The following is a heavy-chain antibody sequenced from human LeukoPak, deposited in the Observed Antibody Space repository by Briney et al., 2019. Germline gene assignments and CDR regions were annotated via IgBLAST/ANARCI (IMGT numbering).Heavy chain of an antibody. CDR2: IYHSESP. J-gene: IGHJ6*02. Sequence: SETLSLTCAVYGGSFSGYYWSWIRQPPGKGLEWIGEIYHSESPNYNPSLKSRVTISVDKSKNQFSLNLSSVTAADTAVYYCAGAKVGIGGMDVWGQGTTVTVSS. CDR3: AGAKVGIGGMDV. V-gene: IGHV4-34*01. CDR1: GGSFSGYY. D-gene: IGHD1-14*01.